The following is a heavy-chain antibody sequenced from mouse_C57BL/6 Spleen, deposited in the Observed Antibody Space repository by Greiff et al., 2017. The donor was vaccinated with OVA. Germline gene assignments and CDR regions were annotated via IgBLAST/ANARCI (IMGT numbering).Heavy chain of an antibody. D-gene: IGHD1-3*01. J-gene: IGHJ1*03. Sequence: VQLQQPGAELVKPGASVKLSCKASGYTFTSYWMHWVKQRPGQGLEWIGMIHPNSGSTNYNEKFKSKATLTVDKSSSPAYMQLSSLTSEDSAVYYCARRGPKLLWYFDVWGTGTTVTVSS. CDR1: GYTFTSYW. CDR3: ARRGPKLLWYFDV. CDR2: IHPNSGST. V-gene: IGHV1-64*01.